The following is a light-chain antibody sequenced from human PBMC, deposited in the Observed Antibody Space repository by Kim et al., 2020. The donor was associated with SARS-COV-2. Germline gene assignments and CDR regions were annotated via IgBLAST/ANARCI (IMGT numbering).Light chain of an antibody. V-gene: IGKV3-20*01. CDR3: QQYGGSPWT. J-gene: IGKJ1*01. CDR2: GAS. CDR1: QTVVRSY. Sequence: PGESATLSCRASQTVVRSYLAWYQQKPGQAPRLLIYGASTRATGIPDRFSGSGSGTDFTLTINRVEPEDFAVYYCQQYGGSPWTFGQGTKVEIK.